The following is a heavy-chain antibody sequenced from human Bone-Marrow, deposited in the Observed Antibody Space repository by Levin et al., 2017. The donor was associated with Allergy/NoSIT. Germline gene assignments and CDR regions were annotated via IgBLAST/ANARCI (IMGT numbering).Heavy chain of an antibody. CDR1: GYSFNDYY. CDR2: IDPTRGDT. V-gene: IGHV1-2*02. D-gene: IGHD6-13*01. CDR3: ARGGASSNDY. Sequence: ASVKVSCTVSGYSFNDYYIHWIRQTPGQGLEWIGWIDPTRGDTKFAEKFHARVVLTRNSSISTAYMDLGRLRADDTALYYCARGGASSNDYWGQGTLVTVSS. J-gene: IGHJ4*02.